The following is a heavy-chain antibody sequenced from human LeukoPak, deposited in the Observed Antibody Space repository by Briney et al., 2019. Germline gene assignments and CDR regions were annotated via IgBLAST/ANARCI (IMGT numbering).Heavy chain of an antibody. D-gene: IGHD6-19*01. CDR2: TFYRSQWFK. CDR3: ARDGDRGCDALDI. J-gene: IGHJ3*02. V-gene: IGHV6-1*01. CDR1: GDSVSSNSAA. Sequence: SQTLSLTCVISGDSVSSNSAAWNWIRQSPSRGFEWLGRTFYRSQWFKDYAESVKSRISINPDTSQNQLSLQLTSATPEDTAVYYCARDGDRGCDALDIWGQGTMVTVSS.